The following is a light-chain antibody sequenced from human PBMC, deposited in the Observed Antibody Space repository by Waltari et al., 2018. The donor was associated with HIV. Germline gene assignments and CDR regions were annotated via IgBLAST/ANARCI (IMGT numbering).Light chain of an antibody. CDR3: SSYTSSITYV. CDR1: SNDIGSSNY. CDR2: DVS. J-gene: IGLJ1*01. V-gene: IGLV2-14*03. Sequence: QSALTQPASVSGSPGQSITISCTGTSNDIGSSNYVSWHQQHPGDAPKLIIHDVSDRPSGISNRFSGSKSGNTASLTISGLQTEDEADYYCSSYTSSITYVFGSGTRVTVL.